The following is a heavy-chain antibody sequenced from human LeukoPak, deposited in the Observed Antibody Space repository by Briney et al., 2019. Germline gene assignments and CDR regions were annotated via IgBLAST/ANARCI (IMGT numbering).Heavy chain of an antibody. CDR1: GESSSGYS. CDR3: VRIYYYVDV. J-gene: IGHJ6*03. Sequence: PSETLSLTCAVYGESSSGYSYGWIRQSPGKGLEWLGDINRSGVSNYNPSLKSRVTISVDTSRNQFSLELRSVAAADTAVYYCVRIYYYVDVWGEGTTVTVSS. CDR2: INRSGVS. V-gene: IGHV4-34*01.